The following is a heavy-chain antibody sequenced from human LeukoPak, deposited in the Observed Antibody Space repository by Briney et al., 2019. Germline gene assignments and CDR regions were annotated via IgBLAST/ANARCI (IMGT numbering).Heavy chain of an antibody. CDR3: ARETRCTNGVCYPLFDY. CDR1: GGTFSSYA. V-gene: IGHV1-69*05. Sequence: SVKVSCKASGGTFSSYAISWVRQAPGQGLEWMGRIIPIFGTANYAQKFQGRVTITTDESTSTAYMELSSLRSEDTAVYYCARETRCTNGVCYPLFDYWGQGTLVTVSS. D-gene: IGHD2-8*01. CDR2: IIPIFGTA. J-gene: IGHJ4*02.